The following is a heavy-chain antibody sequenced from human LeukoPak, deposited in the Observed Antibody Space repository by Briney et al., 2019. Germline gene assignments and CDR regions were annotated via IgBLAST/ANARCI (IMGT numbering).Heavy chain of an antibody. J-gene: IGHJ6*02. V-gene: IGHV1-18*01. CDR2: ISAYNGNT. D-gene: IGHD2-2*01. CDR3: ARTRLGYCSSTSCYWDYYYGMDV. CDR1: GYTFTSYG. Sequence: ASVKVSCKASGYTFTSYGISWVRQAPGQGLEWMGWISAYNGNTNYAQKLQGRVTMTTDTSTSTAYMELSSLRSEDTAVYYCARTRLGYCSSTSCYWDYYYGMDVWGQGTTVTVSS.